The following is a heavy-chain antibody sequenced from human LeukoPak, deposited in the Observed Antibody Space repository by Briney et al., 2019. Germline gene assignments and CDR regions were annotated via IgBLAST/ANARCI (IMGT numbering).Heavy chain of an antibody. D-gene: IGHD6-19*01. CDR3: ASSYHLKQWLALDYFDY. V-gene: IGHV3-21*01. Sequence: GGSLRPPCSPSGFTSSTFSVIWVSRAPGKGRDGVASISISSSYIYYADSVKGRFTISRDNAKNSLYLQMNSLRAEDTAVYYCASSYHLKQWLALDYFDYWGQGTLVTVSS. CDR1: GFTSSTFS. CDR2: ISISSSYI. J-gene: IGHJ4*02.